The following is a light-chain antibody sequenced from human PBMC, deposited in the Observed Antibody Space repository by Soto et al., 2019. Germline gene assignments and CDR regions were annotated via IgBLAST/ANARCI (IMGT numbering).Light chain of an antibody. CDR1: RRVDLW. CDR2: DAS. CDR3: QHYNSYSEA. Sequence: QMTQSASTLSASVGDRVTITCRASRRVDLWLACYQQKPGKAPKLLIYDASSLKSGVPSRFRGTGSGTEVPLPISRLQPDDVETDYCQHYNSYSEACGQGTKVDIK. J-gene: IGKJ1*01. V-gene: IGKV1-5*01.